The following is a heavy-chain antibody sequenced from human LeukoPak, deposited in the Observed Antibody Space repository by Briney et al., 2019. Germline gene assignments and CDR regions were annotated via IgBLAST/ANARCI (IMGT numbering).Heavy chain of an antibody. V-gene: IGHV1-69*04. CDR1: GGTFSSYA. D-gene: IGHD3-16*02. Sequence: SVKVSCKASGGTFSSYAISWVRQAPGQGLEWMGRIIPILGIANYAQKFQGRVTITADKSTSTAYMELSSLRSEDTAVYYCARLDYDYVWGSYRYSALDYWGQGTLVTVSS. CDR2: IIPILGIA. CDR3: ARLDYDYVWGSYRYSALDY. J-gene: IGHJ4*02.